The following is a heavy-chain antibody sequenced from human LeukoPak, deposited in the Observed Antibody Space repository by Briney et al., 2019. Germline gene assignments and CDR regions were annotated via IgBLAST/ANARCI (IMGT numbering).Heavy chain of an antibody. Sequence: PGGSLRLSCAASGFTFSSYEMNWVRQAPGKGLEWVSYIGNSGSPFHYADSVKGRFTISRDNAKSSLYLQMNSLRAEDTGVYYCAKVTGYTGTGCHFDYWGRGTLVTVSS. CDR3: AKVTGYTGTGCHFDY. CDR2: IGNSGSPF. CDR1: GFTFSSYE. D-gene: IGHD3-10*01. V-gene: IGHV3-48*03. J-gene: IGHJ4*02.